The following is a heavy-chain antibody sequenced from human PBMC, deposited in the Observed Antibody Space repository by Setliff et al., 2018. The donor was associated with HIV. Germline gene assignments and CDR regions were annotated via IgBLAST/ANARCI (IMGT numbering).Heavy chain of an antibody. V-gene: IGHV1-18*01. D-gene: IGHD3-3*01. CDR1: GYTFTSYG. Sequence: ASVKVSCKASGYTFTSYGISWVRQAPGQGLEWVGWISVYCGNTNYAQKLQGRVTLTTDTSTSTAYMELRSLRFDDTAVYYGARDRGGGLQFLEWTGQYYTAVYYCARGPSGRAPAPARAPHYYGLGLWGPGTTVTVSS. J-gene: IGHJ6*01. CDR3: ARDRGGGLQFLEWTGQYYTAVYYCARGPSGRAPAPARAPHYYGLGL. CDR2: ISVYCGNT.